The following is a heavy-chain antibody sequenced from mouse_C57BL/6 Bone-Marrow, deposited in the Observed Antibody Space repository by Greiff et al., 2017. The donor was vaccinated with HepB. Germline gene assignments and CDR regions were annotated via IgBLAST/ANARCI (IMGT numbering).Heavy chain of an antibody. V-gene: IGHV5-4*03. Sequence: EVKVVESGGGLVKPGGSLKLSCAASGFTFSSYAMSWVRQTPEKRLEWVATISDGGSYTYYPDNVKGRFPISRDNAKNNLYLQMSHLKSEDTAMYYCARLLFWYFDVWGTGTTVTVSS. J-gene: IGHJ1*03. CDR1: GFTFSSYA. CDR2: ISDGGSYT. CDR3: ARLLFWYFDV.